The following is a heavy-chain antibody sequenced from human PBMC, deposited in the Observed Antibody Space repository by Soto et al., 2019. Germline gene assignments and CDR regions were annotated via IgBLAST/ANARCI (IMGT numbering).Heavy chain of an antibody. V-gene: IGHV3-23*01. Sequence: EVQLLESGGGLVQPGGSLRLSCAASGFTFSSYAMNWVRQAPGKGLQWVSVISGSGDSTYYADSVKGRFTISRDNSKNTLYPQMNSLRAEDTAIYYCARRKSGWYFDLWGCGTLVTVSS. CDR2: ISGSGDST. J-gene: IGHJ2*01. CDR3: ARRKSGWYFDL. CDR1: GFTFSSYA.